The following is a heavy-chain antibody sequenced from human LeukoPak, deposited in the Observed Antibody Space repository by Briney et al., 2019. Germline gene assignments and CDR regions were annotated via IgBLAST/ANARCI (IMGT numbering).Heavy chain of an antibody. CDR3: ARGYSNYADY. Sequence: SVKVSCKASGYRFTTYFIHWVRQAPGQGLEWMGGIIPIFGTANYAQKFQGRVTITTDESTSTAYMELSSLRSEDTAVYYCARGYSNYADYWGQGTLVTVSS. D-gene: IGHD4-11*01. CDR2: IIPIFGTA. J-gene: IGHJ4*02. CDR1: GYRFTTYF. V-gene: IGHV1-69*05.